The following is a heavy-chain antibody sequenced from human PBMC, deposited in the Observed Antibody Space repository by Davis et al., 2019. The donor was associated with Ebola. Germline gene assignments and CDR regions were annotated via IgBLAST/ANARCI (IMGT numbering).Heavy chain of an antibody. CDR1: GFTVSSNY. Sequence: GESLKISCAASGFTVSSNYMSWVRQAPGKGLEWVSVIYSGGSTYYADSVKGRFTISRDNSKNTLYLQMNSLRAEDTAVYYCAKLPLPYYDFWSGYTDYYYGMDVWGQGTTVTVSS. V-gene: IGHV3-53*05. CDR3: AKLPLPYYDFWSGYTDYYYGMDV. CDR2: IYSGGST. D-gene: IGHD3-3*01. J-gene: IGHJ6*02.